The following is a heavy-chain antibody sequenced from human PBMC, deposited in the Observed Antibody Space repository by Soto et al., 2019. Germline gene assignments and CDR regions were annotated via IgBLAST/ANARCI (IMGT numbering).Heavy chain of an antibody. CDR2: IHYSGIT. V-gene: IGHV4-59*08. CDR1: GGSISSYY. J-gene: IGHJ4*02. CDR3: ARHPGASFDY. D-gene: IGHD7-27*01. Sequence: QVQLQESGPGLVKPSETLSLTCTVSGGSISSYYWSWLRQSPGKRLEWIGYIHYSGITKYNPSLKSRVTISLDTSKIQFSLKLSSVTAADSAVYYCARHPGASFDYWGQGTLVTVSS.